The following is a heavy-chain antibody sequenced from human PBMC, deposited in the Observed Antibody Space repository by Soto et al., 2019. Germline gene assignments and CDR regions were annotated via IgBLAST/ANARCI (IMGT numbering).Heavy chain of an antibody. CDR2: ISSSSSYI. D-gene: IGHD6-19*01. CDR1: GFSFSRYS. Sequence: GGSLRVSCAASGFSFSRYSMNWVRQAPGKGLEWVSSISSSSSYIYYADSVKGRFTISRDNAKNSLYLQMNSLRAEDTAVYYCVRGIAVAGTGYWCQATLLT. CDR3: VRGIAVAGTGY. V-gene: IGHV3-21*01. J-gene: IGHJ4*02.